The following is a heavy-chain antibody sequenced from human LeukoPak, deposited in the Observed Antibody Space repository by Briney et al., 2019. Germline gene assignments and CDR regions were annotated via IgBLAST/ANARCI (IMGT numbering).Heavy chain of an antibody. D-gene: IGHD6-6*01. CDR2: ISGSGGST. Sequence: PGGSLRLSCAASGFTSSNYGMSWVRQAPGKGLEWVSLISGSGGSTYYADSVKGRFTISRDNSKNTLYLQMDSLRAEDTAIYYCARAFTTITARFDYWGQGSLVTVSS. V-gene: IGHV3-23*01. CDR1: GFTSSNYG. J-gene: IGHJ4*02. CDR3: ARAFTTITARFDY.